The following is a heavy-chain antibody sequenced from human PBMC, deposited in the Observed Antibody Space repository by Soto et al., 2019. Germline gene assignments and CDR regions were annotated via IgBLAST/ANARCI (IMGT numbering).Heavy chain of an antibody. CDR2: ISAYNGNT. CDR1: GYTFTSYG. V-gene: IGHV1-18*01. D-gene: IGHD6-19*01. CDR3: ARDRLTQVRLANWFDP. J-gene: IGHJ5*02. Sequence: QVQLVQSGAEVKKPGASVKVSCKASGYTFTSYGISWVRQAPGQGLDWMGWISAYNGNTNYAQKLQGRVTMTTDTSTSTAYMELRSLRSDDTAVYYCARDRLTQVRLANWFDPWGQGTLVTVSS.